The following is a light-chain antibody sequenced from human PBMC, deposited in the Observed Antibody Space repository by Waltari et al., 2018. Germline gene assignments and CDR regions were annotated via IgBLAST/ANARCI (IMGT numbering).Light chain of an antibody. CDR2: LQGSGCY. CDR1: SGHSSYI. Sequence: QPVLTQSSSASASLGSSVKLTCTLSSGHSSYIIAWPQQQPGKAPRYLMKLQGSGCYNKGSWVPDRFSGSSSGADRYLTVSNLQSEDEADYYCETWDSNTHWVFGGGTKLTVL. V-gene: IGLV4-60*03. CDR3: ETWDSNTHWV. J-gene: IGLJ3*02.